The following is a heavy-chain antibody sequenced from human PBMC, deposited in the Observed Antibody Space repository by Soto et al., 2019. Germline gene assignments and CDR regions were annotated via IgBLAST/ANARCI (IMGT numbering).Heavy chain of an antibody. CDR1: GFTFSSYS. CDR3: ARDRGYCSTTSCPPYYYYGMDV. V-gene: IGHV3-30-3*01. CDR2: ISFDGSNK. Sequence: PGGSLRLSCAASGFTFSSYSMHWVRQAPGKGLEWVAVISFDGSNKYSADSVKGRFTISRDNSKNTLYLQMNSLRGEDTAVYYYARDRGYCSTTSCPPYYYYGMDVWGQGTTVTVSS. D-gene: IGHD2-2*01. J-gene: IGHJ6*02.